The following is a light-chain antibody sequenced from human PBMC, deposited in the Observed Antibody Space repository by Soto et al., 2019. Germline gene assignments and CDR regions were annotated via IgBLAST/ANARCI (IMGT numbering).Light chain of an antibody. CDR2: GAS. J-gene: IGKJ5*01. CDR1: QSVSSN. Sequence: EIVMTQSPATLSVSPGERATLSCRASQSVSSNLAWYQQKPGQAPRLLIYGASTRANGIPARFSGSGSGTEFTLTISSLQSEDFAVYSCQQYNNWPPITFGQGTRLEIK. CDR3: QQYNNWPPIT. V-gene: IGKV3-15*01.